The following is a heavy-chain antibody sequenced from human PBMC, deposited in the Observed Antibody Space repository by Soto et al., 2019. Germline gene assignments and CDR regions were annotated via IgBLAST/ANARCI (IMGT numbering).Heavy chain of an antibody. D-gene: IGHD4-4*01. CDR2: ISYDGSNK. CDR3: AKVGPMTTVVYYGMDV. V-gene: IGHV3-30*18. CDR1: GFTFSSYG. Sequence: HPGGSLRLSCAASGFTFSSYGMHWVRQAPGKGLEWVAVISYDGSNKYYADSVKGRFTISRDNSKNTLYLQMNSLRAEDTAVYYCAKVGPMTTVVYYGMDVWGQGTTVTVSS. J-gene: IGHJ6*02.